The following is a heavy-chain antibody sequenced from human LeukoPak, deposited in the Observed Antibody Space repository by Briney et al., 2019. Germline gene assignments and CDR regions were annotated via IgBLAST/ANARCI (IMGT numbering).Heavy chain of an antibody. V-gene: IGHV4-59*01. D-gene: IGHD6-13*01. Sequence: SETLSLTCTVSGGSISTYYWNWIRQPPGKGLEWIGYIYYSGATNYNPSLKSRVAISVDTSKNQFSLKLSSVTAADTAVYYCARGVYIAAAQYGFWGQGTLVTVSS. J-gene: IGHJ4*02. CDR2: IYYSGAT. CDR1: GGSISTYY. CDR3: ARGVYIAAAQYGF.